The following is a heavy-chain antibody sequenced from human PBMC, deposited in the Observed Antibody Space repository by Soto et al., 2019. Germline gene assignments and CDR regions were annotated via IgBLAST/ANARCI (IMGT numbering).Heavy chain of an antibody. D-gene: IGHD3-10*01. CDR2: MNPNSGNT. Sequence: ASVKVSCKASGYTFTSYDINWVRQATGQGLEWMGWMNPNSGNTGYAQKFQGRVTMTRNTSISTAYMELSSLRSEDTAVYYCASSERGYYYMDVWGKGTTVTVSS. CDR3: ASSERGYYYMDV. CDR1: GYTFTSYD. V-gene: IGHV1-8*01. J-gene: IGHJ6*03.